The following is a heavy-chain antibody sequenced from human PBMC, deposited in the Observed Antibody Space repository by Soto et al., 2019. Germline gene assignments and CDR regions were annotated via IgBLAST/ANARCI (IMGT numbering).Heavy chain of an antibody. CDR2: ISHSGAT. CDR3: AREMSYYFDS. J-gene: IGHJ4*01. Sequence: QVQLQESGSGLVKPSQTLVLTCTVSGDSISRDGSSWSWLRQPPGKGLEWIGYISHSGATYYNPSLKSRVTTSVHTSKNQFSLSLASVTAAETAVYYCAREMSYYFDSWGHGTLVTVSS. CDR1: GDSISRDGSS. V-gene: IGHV4-30-2*01.